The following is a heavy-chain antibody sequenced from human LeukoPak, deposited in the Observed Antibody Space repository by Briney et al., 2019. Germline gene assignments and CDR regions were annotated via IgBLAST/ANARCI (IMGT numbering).Heavy chain of an antibody. CDR1: GFTFSSYS. CDR2: ISSSSSTI. V-gene: IGHV3-48*04. J-gene: IGHJ6*02. CDR3: ARDRGSGYSYGWSPYYYYGMDV. D-gene: IGHD5-18*01. Sequence: GGSLRLSCAASGFTFSSYSMNWVRQAPGKGLEWVSYISSSSSTIYYADSVKGRFTISRDNAKNSLYLQMNSLRAEDTAVYYCARDRGSGYSYGWSPYYYYGMDVWGQGTTVTVSS.